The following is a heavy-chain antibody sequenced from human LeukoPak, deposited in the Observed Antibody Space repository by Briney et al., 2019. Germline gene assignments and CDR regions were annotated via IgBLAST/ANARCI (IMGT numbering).Heavy chain of an antibody. CDR3: AREYGSGSYVYDY. CDR1: GGSISSGGYY. J-gene: IGHJ4*02. V-gene: IGHV4-31*03. D-gene: IGHD3-10*01. CDR2: IYYSRST. Sequence: SETLSLTCTVSGGSISSGGYYWSWIRQHPGKGLEWIGYIYYSRSTYYNPSLKSRVTISVDTSKNQFSLKLSSVTAADTAVYYCAREYGSGSYVYDYWGQGTLVTVSS.